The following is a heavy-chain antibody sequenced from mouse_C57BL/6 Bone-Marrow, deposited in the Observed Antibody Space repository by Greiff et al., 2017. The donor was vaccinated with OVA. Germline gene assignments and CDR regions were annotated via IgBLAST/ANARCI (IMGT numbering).Heavy chain of an antibody. D-gene: IGHD2-5*01. V-gene: IGHV1-20*01. CDR1: GYSFTGYF. CDR2: INPYNGDT. CDR3: ARAYYSNFRAFAY. J-gene: IGHJ3*01. Sequence: VQLQQSGPELVKPGDSVKISCKASGYSFTGYFMNWVMQSHGKSLEWIGRINPYNGDTFYNQKFKGKATLTVDKSSSTAHMELRSLTSEDSAVYYCARAYYSNFRAFAYWGQGTLVTVSA.